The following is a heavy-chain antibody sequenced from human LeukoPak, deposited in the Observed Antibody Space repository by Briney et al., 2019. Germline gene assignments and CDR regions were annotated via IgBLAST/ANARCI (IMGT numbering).Heavy chain of an antibody. CDR3: ARVPIYYYDSSGYLDAFDI. CDR2: IYTSGST. CDR1: SGSISSYY. D-gene: IGHD3-22*01. V-gene: IGHV4-4*07. Sequence: SETPSLTCTVSSGSISSYYWSWIRQPAGKGLEWIGRIYTSGSTNYNPSLKSRVTMSVDTSKNQFSLKLSSVTAADTAVYYCARVPIYYYDSSGYLDAFDIWGQGTMVTVSS. J-gene: IGHJ3*02.